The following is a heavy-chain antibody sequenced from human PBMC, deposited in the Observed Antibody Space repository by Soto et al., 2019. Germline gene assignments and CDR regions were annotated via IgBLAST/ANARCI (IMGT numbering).Heavy chain of an antibody. D-gene: IGHD3-22*01. CDR1: GGSISSYY. CDR3: ASSGYYYFDY. J-gene: IGHJ4*02. CDR2: IYYSGST. V-gene: IGHV4-59*01. Sequence: SETLSLTCTVSGGSISSYYWSWVRQPPGKGLEWIGYIYYSGSTNYNPSLKSRVTISVDTSKNQFSLKLSSVTAADTAVYYCASSGYYYFDYWGQGTLVTVSS.